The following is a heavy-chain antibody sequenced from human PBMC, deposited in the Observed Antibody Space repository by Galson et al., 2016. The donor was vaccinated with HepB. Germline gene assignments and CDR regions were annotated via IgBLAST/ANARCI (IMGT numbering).Heavy chain of an antibody. V-gene: IGHV3-23*01. CDR2: ISGSGS. Sequence: SLRLSCAASGFTFSHYAMHWVRQAPGKGLEWVSGISGSGSKADSVEGRFTVSRDNSKNTLYLQMNDLRAEDTAPYYCTKAFSVVTLVPCAFDMWGQGTLVAVSS. D-gene: IGHD3-22*01. CDR1: GFTFSHYA. J-gene: IGHJ4*02. CDR3: TKAFSVVTLVPCAFDM.